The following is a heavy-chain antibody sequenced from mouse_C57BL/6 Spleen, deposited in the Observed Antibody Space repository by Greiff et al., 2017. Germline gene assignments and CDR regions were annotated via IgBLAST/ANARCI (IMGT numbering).Heavy chain of an antibody. CDR3: ARSEGYYGWFAY. CDR1: GYTFTDYY. D-gene: IGHD1-1*01. CDR2: INPNNGGT. Sequence: VQLQQSGPELVKPGASVKISCKASGYTFTDYYMNWVKQSNGKSLEWIGDINPNNGGTSYNQKFKGKATLTVDKTSSTAYMELRSLTSEDSAVYYCARSEGYYGWFAYWGQGTLVTVSA. V-gene: IGHV1-26*01. J-gene: IGHJ3*01.